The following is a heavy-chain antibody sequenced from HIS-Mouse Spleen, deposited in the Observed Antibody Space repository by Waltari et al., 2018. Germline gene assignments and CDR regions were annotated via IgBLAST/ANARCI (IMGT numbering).Heavy chain of an antibody. CDR2: IHCDNDK. CDR1: GFSLSTSGMC. Sequence: QVTLRESGPALVKPTQTLTLTCTFPGFSLSTSGMCVSCIRQPPGETLESLARIHCDNDKYYSTALKTRLTISKDTSKNQVVLTMANMDPVDTATYYCARIAEGYSSGWYAFDYWGQGTLVTVSS. V-gene: IGHV2-70*15. D-gene: IGHD6-19*01. CDR3: ARIAEGYSSGWYAFDY. J-gene: IGHJ4*02.